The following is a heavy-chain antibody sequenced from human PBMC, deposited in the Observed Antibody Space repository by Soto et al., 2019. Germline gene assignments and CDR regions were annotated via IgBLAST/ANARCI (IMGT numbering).Heavy chain of an antibody. CDR3: SRSPEGWVRGAS. Sequence: EVQLVESGGGLVKPGGSLRLSCTGSGFPFSAYNINWVRQAPGKGLEWVSSITVGSSHIYQPNSKKGRFTISRDDAQNSVYLQIDSLRDADTALYDCSRSPEGWVRGASWGQGTMVTVSS. J-gene: IGHJ5*02. CDR2: ITVGSSHI. D-gene: IGHD1-26*01. V-gene: IGHV3-21*01. CDR1: GFPFSAYN.